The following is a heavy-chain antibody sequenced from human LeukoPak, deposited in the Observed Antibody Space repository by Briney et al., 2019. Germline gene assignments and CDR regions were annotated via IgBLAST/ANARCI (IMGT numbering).Heavy chain of an antibody. CDR2: ISSGSSSI. CDR3: ARVTFNYFGSGDAFDI. D-gene: IGHD3-10*01. CDR1: GFTFSSYE. Sequence: PGGSLRLSCAASGFTFSSYEMNWVRQAPGKGLEWVSYISSGSSSIFYADSVKGRFTISRDNAKNSLYLQMNSLRAEDTAVYYCARVTFNYFGSGDAFDIWGQGTMVTVSS. V-gene: IGHV3-48*03. J-gene: IGHJ3*02.